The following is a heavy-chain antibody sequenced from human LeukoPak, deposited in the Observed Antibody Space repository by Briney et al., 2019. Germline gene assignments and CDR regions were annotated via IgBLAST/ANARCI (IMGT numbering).Heavy chain of an antibody. J-gene: IGHJ5*02. CDR3: ARRASGVDWFDP. CDR1: GYSISSGYY. Sequence: SETLSLTCAVSGYSISSGYYWGWIRQPPGKGLEWIGSIYHSGSTYYNPSLKSRVTTSVDTSKNQFSLKLSSVTAADTAVYYCARRASGVDWFDPWGQGTLVTVSS. V-gene: IGHV4-38-2*01. CDR2: IYHSGST. D-gene: IGHD2-15*01.